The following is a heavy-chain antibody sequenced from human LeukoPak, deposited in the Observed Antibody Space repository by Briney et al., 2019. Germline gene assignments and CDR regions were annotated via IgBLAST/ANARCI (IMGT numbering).Heavy chain of an antibody. V-gene: IGHV4-59*01. D-gene: IGHD3-22*01. CDR2: IYYSGST. Sequence: SETLSLTCTVSGGSISGYYWSWIRQPPGKGLEWIGYIYYSGSTNYNPSLKSRVTISVDTSKNQFSLKLSSVTAADTAVYYCARGYYYDSSCPQYWGQGTLVTVSS. CDR3: ARGYYYDSSCPQY. J-gene: IGHJ4*02. CDR1: GGSISGYY.